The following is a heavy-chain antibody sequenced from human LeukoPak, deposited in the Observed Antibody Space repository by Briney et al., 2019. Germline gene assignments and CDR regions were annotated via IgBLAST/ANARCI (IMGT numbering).Heavy chain of an antibody. CDR3: ASIPPYGDYDVDY. V-gene: IGHV3-30*03. CDR1: GFTFSSYG. CDR2: ISYDGSNE. Sequence: PGGSLRLSCAASGFTFSSYGMSWVRQAPGKGLEWVAIISYDGSNEYYADSVKGRFTISRDNSKNTLYLQMNSLRAEDTAVYYCASIPPYGDYDVDYWGQGTLVTVSS. D-gene: IGHD4-17*01. J-gene: IGHJ4*02.